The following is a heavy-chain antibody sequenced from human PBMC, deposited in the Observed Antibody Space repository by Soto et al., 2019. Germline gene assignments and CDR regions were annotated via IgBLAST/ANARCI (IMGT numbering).Heavy chain of an antibody. CDR1: GGSITNTKW. CDR3: ATQTISYTWDV. CDR2: ISRSEGS. D-gene: IGHD1-1*01. Sequence: QVQLQESGPGLVKPSGTLSLSCAVSGGSITNTKWWTWVRQAPGKGLEWIGEISRSEGSTSNPSLQGRVAMSLETSNNQFSLRLSSVTAADTAVYYCATQTISYTWDVWGQGTTVTVS. J-gene: IGHJ6*02. V-gene: IGHV4-4*02.